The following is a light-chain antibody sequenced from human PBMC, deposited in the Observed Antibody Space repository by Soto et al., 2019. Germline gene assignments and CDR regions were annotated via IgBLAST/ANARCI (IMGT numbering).Light chain of an antibody. CDR3: QSYDSSLSGVV. V-gene: IGLV1-40*01. CDR2: GNS. J-gene: IGLJ2*01. Sequence: QSVLTQPPSVSGAPGQRVTISCTGSSSNIGAGYDVHWYQQLPGTAPKLLIYGNSNRPSGVPDRFSGSKSGTSASLAITGLKAEDAADYYCQSYDSSLSGVVFGGGPKVTV. CDR1: SSNIGAGYD.